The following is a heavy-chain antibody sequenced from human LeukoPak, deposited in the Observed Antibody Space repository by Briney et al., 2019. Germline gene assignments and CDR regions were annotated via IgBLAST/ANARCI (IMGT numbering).Heavy chain of an antibody. D-gene: IGHD2-15*01. J-gene: IGHJ4*02. CDR3: ARDCRKPTFYADF. CDR1: GFTFSSFW. V-gene: IGHV3-7*01. Sequence: GGSLRLSCAASGFTFSSFWMSWVRQAPGKGLECVANIKQDGSEKYYVDSVKGRFTISRDNAKNSVYLQMGSLRAEDTAVYYWARDCRKPTFYADFWGREPLVTVS. CDR2: IKQDGSEK.